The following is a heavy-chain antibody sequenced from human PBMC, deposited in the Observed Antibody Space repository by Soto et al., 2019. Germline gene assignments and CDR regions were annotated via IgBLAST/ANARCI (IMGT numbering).Heavy chain of an antibody. CDR3: ARDHPHSYGVYYFDY. CDR1: GGSISNYC. Sequence: SETLSVTCAVAGGSISNYCWNWIRQSTGKGLEWIGYIYSSGSTHYNPSLQNRVTISIDTSKNQVSLKVNSVTAADTAVYYCARDHPHSYGVYYFDYWGQGTPVTVSS. V-gene: IGHV4-59*01. J-gene: IGHJ4*02. CDR2: IYSSGST. D-gene: IGHD5-18*01.